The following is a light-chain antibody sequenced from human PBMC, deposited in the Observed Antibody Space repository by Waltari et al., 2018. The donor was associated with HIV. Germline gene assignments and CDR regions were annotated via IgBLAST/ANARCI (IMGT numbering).Light chain of an antibody. J-gene: IGLJ2*01. V-gene: IGLV2-23*02. CDR2: DVN. CDR1: SRDIGDYNL. Sequence: QSALTQPASVSGSLGQSITISCTGTSRDIGDYNLVPRYQQYPGKAPKVIIYDVNKWPSGVSHRFSGFKAANTASLTISGLQAEDEADYYCCSYAGSPTFVIFGGGTKVTVL. CDR3: CSYAGSPTFVI.